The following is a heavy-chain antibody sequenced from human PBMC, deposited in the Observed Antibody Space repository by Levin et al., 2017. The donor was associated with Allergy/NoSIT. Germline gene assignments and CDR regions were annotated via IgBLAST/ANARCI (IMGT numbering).Heavy chain of an antibody. CDR2: IKQDGSEK. D-gene: IGHD6-13*01. J-gene: IGHJ6*02. CDR3: ARDSSSSWYGSYYYYGMDV. Sequence: GGSLRLSCVASGFTFSSYWMSWVRQAPGKGLEWVANIKQDGSEKYYVDSVKGRFTISRDNAKNSLYLQMNSLRAEDTAVYYCARDSSSSWYGSYYYYGMDVWGQGTTVTVSS. CDR1: GFTFSSYW. V-gene: IGHV3-7*01.